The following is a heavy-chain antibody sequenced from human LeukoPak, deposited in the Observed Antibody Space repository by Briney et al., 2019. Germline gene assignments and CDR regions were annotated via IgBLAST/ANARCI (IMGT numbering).Heavy chain of an antibody. J-gene: IGHJ4*02. CDR3: AREGSSQPFDY. CDR2: ISSNGGST. D-gene: IGHD6-13*01. Sequence: TGGSLRLSCAASGFTFSSYAMHWVRQAPGKGLEYVSAISSNGGSTYYANSEKGRFTISRDNSKNTLYLQMGSLRAEDMAVYYCAREGSSQPFDYWGQGTLVTVSS. CDR1: GFTFSSYA. V-gene: IGHV3-64*01.